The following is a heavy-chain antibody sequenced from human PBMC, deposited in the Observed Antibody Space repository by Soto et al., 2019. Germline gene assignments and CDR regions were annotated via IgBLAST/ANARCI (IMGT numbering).Heavy chain of an antibody. CDR2: IKQDGSEK. D-gene: IGHD3-3*01. J-gene: IGHJ6*03. CDR1: GFTFCRYL. CDR3: LRLRFMGWPPYYYCMDV. V-gene: IGHV3-7*01. Sequence: SPRLSWAACGFTFCRYLLSLVLKAQGKGLEWVANIKQDGSEKYYVDSVKGRFTISRDNAKNSLYLQMNSPRAEDKAVYYFLRLRFMGWPPYYYCMDVWGKGTMVTVSS.